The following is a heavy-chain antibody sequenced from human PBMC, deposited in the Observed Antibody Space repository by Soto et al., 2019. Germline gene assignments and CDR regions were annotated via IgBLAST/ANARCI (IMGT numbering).Heavy chain of an antibody. Sequence: SETLSLTCSVSGDSISNLDYFWAWIRQPPGQALEYIGYIYKSATTYYNPSFESRVAISVDTSKSQFSLNVNSVNAADTAVYFCARGRYCLTGRCFPNWFDSWGQGAMVAVSS. CDR2: IYKSATT. J-gene: IGHJ5*01. CDR3: ARGRYCLTGRCFPNWFDS. V-gene: IGHV4-30-4*01. CDR1: GDSISNLDYF. D-gene: IGHD7-27*01.